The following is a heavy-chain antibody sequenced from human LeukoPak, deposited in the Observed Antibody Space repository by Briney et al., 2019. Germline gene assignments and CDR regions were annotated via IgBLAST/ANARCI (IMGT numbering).Heavy chain of an antibody. D-gene: IGHD2-2*01. CDR2: ISGSGGST. Sequence: GGSLRLSCAASGFTFSSYAMSWVRQAPGKGLEWVSAISGSGGSTYYADSVKGRFTISRDNAKNTLYLQMNSLRAEDTAVYYCARGPFQLGYCSSTSCPTPFDYWGQGTLVTVSS. CDR3: ARGPFQLGYCSSTSCPTPFDY. CDR1: GFTFSSYA. J-gene: IGHJ4*02. V-gene: IGHV3-23*01.